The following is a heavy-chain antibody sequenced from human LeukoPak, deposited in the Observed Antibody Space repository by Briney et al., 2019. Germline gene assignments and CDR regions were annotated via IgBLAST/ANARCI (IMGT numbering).Heavy chain of an antibody. CDR1: GFTVSGHY. Sequence: PGGSLRLSCAASGFTVSGHYWSWVRQAPGKGLEWVSQINSGGTTYYADSVKGRFTISRDNSKNTLYLQMNSLRAEDTAVYHCARNKGVYGSGSYDIWGPGTLVTDSS. D-gene: IGHD3-10*01. V-gene: IGHV3-53*01. CDR2: INSGGTT. CDR3: ARNKGVYGSGSYDI. J-gene: IGHJ4*02.